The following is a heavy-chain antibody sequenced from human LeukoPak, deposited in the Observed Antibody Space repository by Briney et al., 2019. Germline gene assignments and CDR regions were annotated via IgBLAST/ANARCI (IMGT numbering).Heavy chain of an antibody. Sequence: GRSLRLSCAASGFTFSSYAMHWVRQAPGKGLEWVTPISYDGSNKNYADSVKGRFTISRDNSRDTLYLQMNSLRAEDTAVYYCARVAGQQWLVGAFDIWGQGTIVTVSS. CDR3: ARVAGQQWLVGAFDI. D-gene: IGHD6-19*01. CDR1: GFTFSSYA. J-gene: IGHJ3*02. V-gene: IGHV3-30*04. CDR2: ISYDGSNK.